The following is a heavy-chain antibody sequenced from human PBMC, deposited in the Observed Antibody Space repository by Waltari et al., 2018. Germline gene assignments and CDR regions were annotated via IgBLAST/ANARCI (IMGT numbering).Heavy chain of an antibody. CDR3: ARDMGSVGALFYFDY. Sequence: QVQLVQSGAEVKKPGASVKVSCKASGYPFTGYYMHWVRQATGQGLEWMGWINPNSGGTNYAQKFQGRVTMTRDTSISTAYMELSRLRSDDTAVYYCARDMGSVGALFYFDYWGQGTLVTVSS. J-gene: IGHJ4*02. CDR2: INPNSGGT. V-gene: IGHV1-2*02. CDR1: GYPFTGYY. D-gene: IGHD1-26*01.